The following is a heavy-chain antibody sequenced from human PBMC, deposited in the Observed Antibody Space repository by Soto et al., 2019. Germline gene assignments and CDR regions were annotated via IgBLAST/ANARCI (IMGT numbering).Heavy chain of an antibody. D-gene: IGHD2-21*02. CDR2: IYYSGRT. CDR3: SRQRTTVVTQAYFDH. CDR1: GESISSSSYY. J-gene: IGHJ4*02. Sequence: SETLSLTCIVSGESISSSSYYWGWIRQPPGKGWEWIGSIYYSGRTYYNPSFNSRVTISIDTSNNQFSLKLSSVTATDTAVYSCSRQRTTVVTQAYFDHWGQGALVTVSS. V-gene: IGHV4-39*01.